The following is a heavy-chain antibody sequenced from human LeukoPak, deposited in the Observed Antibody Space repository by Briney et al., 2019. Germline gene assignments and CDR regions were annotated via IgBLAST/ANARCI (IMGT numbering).Heavy chain of an antibody. V-gene: IGHV4-30-4*07. J-gene: IGHJ6*04. CDR1: GGSISSGGYS. CDR3: AREQQLIGGTDV. CDR2: IYYSGST. Sequence: KTSETLSLTCAVSGGSISSGGYSWSWIRQPPGKGLEWIGYIYYSGSTYYNPSLKSRVTISVDTSKNQFSLKLSSVTAADTAVYYCAREQQLIGGTDVWGKGTTVTVSS. D-gene: IGHD6-13*01.